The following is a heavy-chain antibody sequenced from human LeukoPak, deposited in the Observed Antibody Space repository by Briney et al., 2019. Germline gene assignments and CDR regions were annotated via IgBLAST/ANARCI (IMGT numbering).Heavy chain of an antibody. Sequence: GGSLRLSRAASGFTFSSYGMHWVRQAPGKGLEWVAVISYDGSNKYYADSVKGRFTISRDNSKNTLYLQMNSLRAEDTAVYYCAKGQYYYGSGSYYNSTYYYYGMDVWGQGTTVTVSS. D-gene: IGHD3-10*01. V-gene: IGHV3-30*18. CDR3: AKGQYYYGSGSYYNSTYYYYGMDV. CDR1: GFTFSSYG. CDR2: ISYDGSNK. J-gene: IGHJ6*02.